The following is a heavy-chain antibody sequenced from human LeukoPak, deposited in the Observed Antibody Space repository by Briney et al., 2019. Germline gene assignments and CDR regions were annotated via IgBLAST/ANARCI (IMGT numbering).Heavy chain of an antibody. Sequence: SVKVSCKASGGTFSSYAISWVRQAPGQGLEWMGGIIPIFGTANYAQKFQGRVTTTADESTSTAYMELSSLRSEDTAVYYCARCRDGYWSFDYWGQGTLVTVSS. V-gene: IGHV1-69*13. CDR1: GGTFSSYA. J-gene: IGHJ4*02. D-gene: IGHD5-24*01. CDR3: ARCRDGYWSFDY. CDR2: IIPIFGTA.